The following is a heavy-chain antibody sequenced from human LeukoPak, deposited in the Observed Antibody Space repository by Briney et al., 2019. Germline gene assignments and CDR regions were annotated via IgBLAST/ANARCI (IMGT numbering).Heavy chain of an antibody. CDR1: GFTFSSYA. V-gene: IGHV3-23*01. CDR3: ARDKEMATITYYFDY. Sequence: GGSLRLSCAASGFTFSSYAMSWVRQAPGKGLEWVSAISGSGGSTYYADSVKGRFTISRDNSKNTLYLQMNSLRAEDTAVHYCARDKEMATITYYFDYWGQGTLVTVSS. D-gene: IGHD5-24*01. J-gene: IGHJ4*02. CDR2: ISGSGGST.